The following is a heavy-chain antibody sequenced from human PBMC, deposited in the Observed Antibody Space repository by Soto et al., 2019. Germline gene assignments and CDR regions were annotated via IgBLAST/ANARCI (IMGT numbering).Heavy chain of an antibody. Sequence: ASVKVSCKASGYTFTSYDINWVRQATGQGLEWMGWMNPNSGNTGYAQKFQGRVTMTRNTSISTAYMELSSLRSEDTAVYYCAREKPDCTNGVCQDPNDAFDIWGQGTMVTVSS. V-gene: IGHV1-8*01. D-gene: IGHD2-8*01. CDR2: MNPNSGNT. CDR3: AREKPDCTNGVCQDPNDAFDI. J-gene: IGHJ3*02. CDR1: GYTFTSYD.